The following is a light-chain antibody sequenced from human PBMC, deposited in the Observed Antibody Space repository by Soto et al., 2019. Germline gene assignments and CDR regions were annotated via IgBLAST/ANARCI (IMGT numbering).Light chain of an antibody. Sequence: DIQMTQSPSSLSASVGDRVTITCRASQSISSYFNWYQQKPGKAPKLLIYAASSLQSGVPSRFSGSGSGSDVTLTISSLQPEDFATYYCQQSYSTPRTFGQGTKVEIK. CDR2: AAS. V-gene: IGKV1-39*01. CDR1: QSISSY. J-gene: IGKJ1*01. CDR3: QQSYSTPRT.